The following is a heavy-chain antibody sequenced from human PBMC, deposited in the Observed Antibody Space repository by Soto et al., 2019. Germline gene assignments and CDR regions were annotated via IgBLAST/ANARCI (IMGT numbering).Heavy chain of an antibody. J-gene: IGHJ4*02. D-gene: IGHD3-16*01. CDR2: IKQDGSEQ. Sequence: GGSLRLSCAASGFTFSNYWMTWVRQAPGKGLEWVANIKQDGSEQYYVDSVKGRFTISRDNAKNSLYLQMNSLRAEDTAVYYCARMITFGGVAAIFDYWGQGTLVTVSS. V-gene: IGHV3-7*01. CDR1: GFTFSNYW. CDR3: ARMITFGGVAAIFDY.